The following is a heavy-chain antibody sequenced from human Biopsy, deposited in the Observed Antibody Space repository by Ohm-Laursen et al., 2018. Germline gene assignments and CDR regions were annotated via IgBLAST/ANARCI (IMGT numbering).Heavy chain of an antibody. CDR2: IYNTETT. V-gene: IGHV4-39*07. D-gene: IGHD1-20*01. Sequence: TLSLTCTVSGGSISSSTTYYWAWLRQPPGKGLEWIGSIYNTETTFYNPSLKSRVTISVDTSKNQFSLKLNSVTAADTAVYYCARGSNWNDWSFDYWGQGTVVTVPS. J-gene: IGHJ4*02. CDR1: GGSISSSTTYY. CDR3: ARGSNWNDWSFDY.